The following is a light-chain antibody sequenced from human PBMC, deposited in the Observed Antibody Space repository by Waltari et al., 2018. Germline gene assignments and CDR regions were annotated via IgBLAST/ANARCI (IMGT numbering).Light chain of an antibody. CDR1: QRVSVNS. CDR2: DAT. V-gene: IGKV3-20*01. Sequence: EVVLTQSPGILSLSPGDRATLSCRASQRVSVNSLAWYQHNPGQPPRLLIYDATMRTTAIPDRFSGSVSGTDFTLVITRLEPEDFGVYYCQQYGSSPYTFGQGTKLQIK. J-gene: IGKJ2*01. CDR3: QQYGSSPYT.